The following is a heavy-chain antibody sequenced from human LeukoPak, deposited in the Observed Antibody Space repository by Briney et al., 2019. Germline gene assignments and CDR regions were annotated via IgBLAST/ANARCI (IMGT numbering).Heavy chain of an antibody. CDR1: GFSFSEYS. D-gene: IGHD3-9*01. J-gene: IGHJ4*02. V-gene: IGHV3-48*04. CDR3: ARDRDWSFDY. CDR2: IRSSSSAM. Sequence: GGSLRLSCAAFGFSFSEYSMNWVRQAPGKGLEWVSNIRSSSSAMNYADSVKGRFTISRDNAKNSLYLEMSSLRAEDTAVYYCARDRDWSFDYWGQGTLVTVSS.